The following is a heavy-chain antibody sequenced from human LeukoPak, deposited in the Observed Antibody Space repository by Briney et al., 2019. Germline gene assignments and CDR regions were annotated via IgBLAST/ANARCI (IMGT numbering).Heavy chain of an antibody. Sequence: GASVKVSCKASGGTFSSYAISWVRQAPGQGLEWMGGIIPIFGTANYAQKFQGRVTITADKSTSTAYMELSSLRSEDTAVYYCASQPLRGHSGYDIRNDFDYWGQGTLVTVSS. CDR2: IIPIFGTA. V-gene: IGHV1-69*06. CDR1: GGTFSSYA. CDR3: ASQPLRGHSGYDIRNDFDY. J-gene: IGHJ4*02. D-gene: IGHD5-12*01.